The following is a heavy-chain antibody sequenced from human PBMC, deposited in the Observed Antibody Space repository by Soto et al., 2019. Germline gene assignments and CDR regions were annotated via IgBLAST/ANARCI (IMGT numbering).Heavy chain of an antibody. CDR3: ARARGLSSGFYFDY. J-gene: IGHJ4*02. Sequence: SETLSLTCTVSGGSISSSSYYWGWIRQPPGKGLEWIGSIYYSGSTYYNPSLKSRVTISVDTSKNQFSLKLSSVTAADTAVYYCARARGLSSGFYFDYWGQGTLVTVSS. CDR1: GGSISSSSYY. CDR2: IYYSGST. V-gene: IGHV4-39*07. D-gene: IGHD3-16*01.